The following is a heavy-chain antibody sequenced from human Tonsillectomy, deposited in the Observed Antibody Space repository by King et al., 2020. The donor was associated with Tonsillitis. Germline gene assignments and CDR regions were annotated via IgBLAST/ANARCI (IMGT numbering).Heavy chain of an antibody. Sequence: VQLQQWGAGLLKPSETLSLTCAVYGGSFSGYYWSWIRQPPGKGLEWIGEINHSGSTNYNPSLKSRVTISVDTSKNQFSLTRSSVTAADTAVYYCARRYYDFWSGYDWYFDLWGRGTLVTVSS. CDR3: ARRYYDFWSGYDWYFDL. D-gene: IGHD3-3*01. V-gene: IGHV4-34*01. J-gene: IGHJ2*01. CDR2: INHSGST. CDR1: GGSFSGYY.